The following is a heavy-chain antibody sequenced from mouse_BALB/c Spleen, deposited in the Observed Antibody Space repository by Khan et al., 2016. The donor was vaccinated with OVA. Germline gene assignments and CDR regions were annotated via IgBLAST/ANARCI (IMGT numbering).Heavy chain of an antibody. D-gene: IGHD1-1*01. CDR3: ARVYGGVFDY. V-gene: IGHV3-2*02. Sequence: EVKLEESGPGLVKPSQSLSLTCTVTGYSITSDYAWNWIRQFPGNKLEWMGFISYSGNTNYNPSLKSRISITRDTSKNQFFLQLNSVTTEDTARYYCARVYGGVFDYWGQGTTLTVSS. CDR2: ISYSGNT. J-gene: IGHJ2*01. CDR1: GYSITSDYA.